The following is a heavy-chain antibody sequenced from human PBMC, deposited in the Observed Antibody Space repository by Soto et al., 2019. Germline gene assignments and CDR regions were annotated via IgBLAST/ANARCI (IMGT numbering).Heavy chain of an antibody. D-gene: IGHD5-12*01. CDR1: EFTRSGYA. CDR3: AKIFVEMATFAHFDY. Sequence: WVSKLLSWAAAEFTRSGYAMSCISKDPGKGLEWVSAISGSGGSTYYADSVKGRFTISRDNSKNTLYLQMNSLRAEDTAVYYCAKIFVEMATFAHFDYWGQGTLVTVSS. J-gene: IGHJ4*02. V-gene: IGHV3-23*01. CDR2: ISGSGGST.